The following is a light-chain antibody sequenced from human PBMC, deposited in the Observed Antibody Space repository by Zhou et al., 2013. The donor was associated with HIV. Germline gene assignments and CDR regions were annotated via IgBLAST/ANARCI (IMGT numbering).Light chain of an antibody. J-gene: IGKJ2*01. V-gene: IGKV1-39*01. Sequence: DIQMTQSPSSLSASVGDRVTITCRASRRISSYLNWYQQKPGQAPKLLIYAASRLQSGVPSRFSGSGSGTDFTLTISSLQPEDFATYYCQQSYSTPPYTFGQGTKLEIK. CDR2: AAS. CDR1: RRISSY. CDR3: QQSYSTPPYT.